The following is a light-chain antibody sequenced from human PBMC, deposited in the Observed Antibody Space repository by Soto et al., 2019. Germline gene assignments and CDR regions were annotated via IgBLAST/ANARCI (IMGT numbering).Light chain of an antibody. CDR2: VYRDGSH. J-gene: IGLJ1*01. Sequence: QLVLTQSPSASASLGASVKLTCTLSSGHSSYAIAWHQQQPEKGPRYLMKVYRDGSHNKGDGIPARFSGSSSGAERYLTISSLQSDDEADYYCQTWGTGIRVFGTGTKVTVL. CDR1: SGHSSYA. CDR3: QTWGTGIRV. V-gene: IGLV4-69*01.